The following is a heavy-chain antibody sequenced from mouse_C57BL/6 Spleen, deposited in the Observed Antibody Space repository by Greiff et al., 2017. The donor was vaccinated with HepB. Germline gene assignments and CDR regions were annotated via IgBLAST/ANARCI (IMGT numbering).Heavy chain of an antibody. CDR1: GYSITSGYY. CDR3: ARDRAYYFDY. D-gene: IGHD3-1*01. V-gene: IGHV3-6*01. J-gene: IGHJ2*01. Sequence: EVQLVESGPGLVKPSQSLSLTCSVTGYSITSGYYWNWIRQFPGNKLEWMGNISYDGSNNYNPSLKNRISITRDTSKNQFFLKLNSVTTEDTATYYCARDRAYYFDYWGQGTTLTVSS. CDR2: ISYDGSN.